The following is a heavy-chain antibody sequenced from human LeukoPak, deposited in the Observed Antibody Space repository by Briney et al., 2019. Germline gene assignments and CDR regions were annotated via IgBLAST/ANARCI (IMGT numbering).Heavy chain of an antibody. CDR1: GITVSNYA. CDR3: AKRGIVIRGVLIIGFHKEAYYFDY. D-gene: IGHD3-10*01. V-gene: IGHV3-23*01. J-gene: IGHJ4*02. Sequence: GGSLRLSCVVSGITVSNYAMSWVRQAPGKGLEWVSGISESAGGTKYADYVKGRFTISRDNSLNTVYLQMKRLRAEDMAVYFCAKRGIVIRGVLIIGFHKEAYYFDYWGQGTLVTVSS. CDR2: ISESAGGT.